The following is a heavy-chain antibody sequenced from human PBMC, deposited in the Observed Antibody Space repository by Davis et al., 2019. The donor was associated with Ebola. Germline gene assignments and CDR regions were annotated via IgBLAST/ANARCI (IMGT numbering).Heavy chain of an antibody. CDR3: ARGGVQLWYYFDY. J-gene: IGHJ4*02. V-gene: IGHV5-51*01. Sequence: GGSLRLSCKGSGYSFTSYWIGWVRQMPGKGLEWMGIIYPGDSDTRYSPSFQGQVTISADKSISTAYLQWSSLKASDTAMYYCARGGVQLWYYFDYWGQGTLVTVSS. CDR2: IYPGDSDT. D-gene: IGHD5-18*01. CDR1: GYSFTSYW.